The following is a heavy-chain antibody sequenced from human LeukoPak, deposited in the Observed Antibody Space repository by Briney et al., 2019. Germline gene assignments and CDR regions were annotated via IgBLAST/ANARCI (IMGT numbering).Heavy chain of an antibody. J-gene: IGHJ4*02. CDR1: GGSISSYY. D-gene: IGHD1-26*01. V-gene: IGHV4-4*09. Sequence: SETLSLTCTVSGGSISSYYWSWIRQPPGKGLEWIGYIYTSGSTNYNPSLKSRVTISVDTSKNQFSLKLSSVTAADTAVYYCARYSGSYSFDYWGQGTLVTVSS. CDR2: IYTSGST. CDR3: ARYSGSYSFDY.